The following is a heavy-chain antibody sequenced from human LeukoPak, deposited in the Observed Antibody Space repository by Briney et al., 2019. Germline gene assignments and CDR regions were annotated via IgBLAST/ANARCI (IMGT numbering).Heavy chain of an antibody. CDR3: ARDLITIFGVVLGAFDI. V-gene: IGHV3-66*02. J-gene: IGHJ3*02. CDR2: IYSGGST. Sequence: GGSLRLSCAASGFTFSSYAMSWVRQAPGKGLEWVSVIYSGGSTYYADSVKGRFTISRDNSKNTLYLQMNSLRAEDAAVYYYARDLITIFGVVLGAFDIWGQGTMVTVSS. D-gene: IGHD3-3*01. CDR1: GFTFSSYA.